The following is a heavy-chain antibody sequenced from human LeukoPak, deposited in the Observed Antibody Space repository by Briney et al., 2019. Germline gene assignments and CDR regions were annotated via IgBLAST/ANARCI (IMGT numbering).Heavy chain of an antibody. CDR2: IYYSGST. J-gene: IGHJ4*02. D-gene: IGHD3-3*01. Sequence: SETLSLTCTVSGGSISSSSYYWGWIRQPPGKGLEWIGSIYYSGSTYYNPSLKSRVTISVDTSKNQFSLKLSSVTAADTAVYYCARADRRYYDFWSGPRETGATFDYWGQGTLVTVSS. CDR3: ARADRRYYDFWSGPRETGATFDY. CDR1: GGSISSSSYY. V-gene: IGHV4-39*07.